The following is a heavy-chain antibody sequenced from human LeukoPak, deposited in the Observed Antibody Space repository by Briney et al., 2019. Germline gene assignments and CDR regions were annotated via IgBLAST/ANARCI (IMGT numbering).Heavy chain of an antibody. V-gene: IGHV3-48*01. CDR3: FMDV. J-gene: IGHJ6*03. CDR1: GFTLSDYS. Sequence: GGSLRLSCAASGFTLSDYSMHWVRQAPGKGLEWVSYIGIGGSPIYYADSVKGRFTITRDNAKNSLYLEMNSLRAEDTAVYYCFMDVWGKGTTVTVSS. CDR2: IGIGGSPI.